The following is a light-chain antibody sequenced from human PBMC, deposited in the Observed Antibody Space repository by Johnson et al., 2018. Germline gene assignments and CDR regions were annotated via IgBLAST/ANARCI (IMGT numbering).Light chain of an antibody. V-gene: IGLV1-51*02. CDR1: SSNIGNNY. Sequence: QSVLTQPPSVSAAPGQKVTISCSGSSSNIGNNYVSWYQQLPGTATKLLIYENNKLPSGIPDRFSGPKSGPSATLGITGLQTGDEADYYCGTWDSSLSAGNVFGTGTKVTVL. CDR2: ENN. CDR3: GTWDSSLSAGNV. J-gene: IGLJ1*01.